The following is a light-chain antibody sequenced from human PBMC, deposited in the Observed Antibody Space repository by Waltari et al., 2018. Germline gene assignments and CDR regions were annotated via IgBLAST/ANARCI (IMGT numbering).Light chain of an antibody. CDR2: DAS. Sequence: EIVLTQSPGTLSLSPGQRATLSCRASQSVYSSYLAWYQQKPGQAPRLLIFDASNRATGIPDRFSGSGSGTDFTLTISRLEPEDFAVYFCQQYSYSPNTFGQGPSWRS. CDR3: QQYSYSPNT. J-gene: IGKJ2*01. V-gene: IGKV3-20*01. CDR1: QSVYSSY.